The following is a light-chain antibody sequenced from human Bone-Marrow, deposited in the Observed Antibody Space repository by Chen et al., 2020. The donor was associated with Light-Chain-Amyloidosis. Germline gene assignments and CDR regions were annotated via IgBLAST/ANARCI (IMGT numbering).Light chain of an antibody. J-gene: IGLJ3*02. V-gene: IGLV3-21*02. CDR1: NIGSTS. Sequence: SYVLTQPSSVSVAPGQKATSACGGNNIGSTSVHWYQQTPGQAPLLVVYDDGDRPSGIHERLSGSNSGNTATLTISRVEAGDEADYYCQVWDRSSDRPVFGGGTKLTVI. CDR3: QVWDRSSDRPV. CDR2: DDG.